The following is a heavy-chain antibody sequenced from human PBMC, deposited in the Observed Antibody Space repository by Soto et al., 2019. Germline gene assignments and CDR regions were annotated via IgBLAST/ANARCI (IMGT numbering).Heavy chain of an antibody. Sequence: PGGSLRLSCAVSGFTFSSYWLHWVRQTPGKGLVWVSRIDAAGSSTIYADAVEGRFTISRDNAKHTLYLQMNSLRAEDTAVYYCARDQTXXXPSTFDYCGQGTLVTVSS. CDR2: IDAAGSST. CDR1: GFTFSSYW. CDR3: ARDQTXXXPSTFDY. V-gene: IGHV3-74*01. J-gene: IGHJ4*02.